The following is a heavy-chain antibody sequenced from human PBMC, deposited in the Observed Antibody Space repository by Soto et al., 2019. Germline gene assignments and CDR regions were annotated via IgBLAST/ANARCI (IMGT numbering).Heavy chain of an antibody. CDR2: INAGNGNT. J-gene: IGHJ4*02. D-gene: IGHD3-16*01. V-gene: IGHV1-3*01. CDR3: ARGGTPIDY. Sequence: DSVKVSCKASGYTFTSYATHWVRQAPGQRLEWMGWINAGNGNTNYAQNFQGRVTMTTDTSTSTAYMELRSLRSDDTAVYYCARGGTPIDYCGQGTLVTVAS. CDR1: GYTFTSYA.